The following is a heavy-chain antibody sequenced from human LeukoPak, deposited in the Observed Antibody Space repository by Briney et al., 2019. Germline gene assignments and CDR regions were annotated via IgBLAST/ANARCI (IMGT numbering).Heavy chain of an antibody. CDR2: IRYDGSNK. Sequence: GGSLRLSCAASGFTFSSYAMSWVRQAPGKGLEWVALIRYDGSNKYYADSVKGRFTISRDNSKNTLYLQMNRLRAEDTAVYYCAKDRGASIVTILYNNYGMDVWGQGTTVTVSS. CDR3: AKDRGASIVTILYNNYGMDV. CDR1: GFTFSSYA. V-gene: IGHV3-30*02. D-gene: IGHD5-12*01. J-gene: IGHJ6*02.